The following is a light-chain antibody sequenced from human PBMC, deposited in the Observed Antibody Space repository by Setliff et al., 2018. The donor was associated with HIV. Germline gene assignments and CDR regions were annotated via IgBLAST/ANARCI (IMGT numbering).Light chain of an antibody. J-gene: IGKJ5*01. CDR2: AAS. CDR3: QQANSFPT. Sequence: DIQMTQSPSSVSASVGDRVTITCRASQGISRWLAWYQQKPGKAPKLQIYAASMQSGVPSRFSGSGSGTDFTLTISNLQPEDFATYYCQQANSFPTFGQGTRLEIK. CDR1: QGISRW. V-gene: IGKV1-12*01.